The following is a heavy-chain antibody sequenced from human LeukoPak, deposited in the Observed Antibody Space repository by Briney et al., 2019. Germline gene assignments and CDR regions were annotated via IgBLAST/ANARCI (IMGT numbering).Heavy chain of an antibody. CDR3: ARQYINYYYMDV. CDR1: GGSLRSYY. J-gene: IGHJ6*03. CDR2: IYTSGST. D-gene: IGHD1-1*01. Sequence: SETLSLTCTVSGGSLRSYYWSWIRQPAGKGLEWIGRIYTSGSTNYNPSLKSRVTISVDTSKNQFSLKLSSVTAADTAVYYCARQYINYYYMDVWGKGTTVTISS. V-gene: IGHV4-4*07.